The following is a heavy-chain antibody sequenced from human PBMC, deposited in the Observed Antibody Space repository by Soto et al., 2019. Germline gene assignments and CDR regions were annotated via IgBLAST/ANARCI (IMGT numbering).Heavy chain of an antibody. CDR3: ARQFRGHRWGAFDI. CDR1: GDSVSSGTYY. V-gene: IGHV4-31*03. J-gene: IGHJ3*02. CDR2: IHHSGST. D-gene: IGHD2-21*01. Sequence: QVQVQESGPGLVKPSQTLSLTCSVSGDSVSSGTYYWSWIRQQPEKGLEWIGYIHHSGSTSYNPSLKSRVAISLGTSHNQFSLQLSSVTAADTAVYYCARQFRGHRWGAFDIWGQGTMVAVSS.